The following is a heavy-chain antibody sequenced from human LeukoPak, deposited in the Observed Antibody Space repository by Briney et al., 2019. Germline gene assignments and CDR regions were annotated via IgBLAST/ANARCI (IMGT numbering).Heavy chain of an antibody. V-gene: IGHV3-53*01. CDR2: IYSGGST. Sequence: GGSLRLSCAASGFTVSSNYMSWVRQAPGKGLEWVSVIYSGGSTYYADSVKGRFTITRDNSKNTLYLQMNSLRAEDTAVYYCARVVRGVAYYWGQGTLVTVSS. J-gene: IGHJ4*02. CDR3: ARVVRGVAYY. CDR1: GFTVSSNY. D-gene: IGHD3-10*02.